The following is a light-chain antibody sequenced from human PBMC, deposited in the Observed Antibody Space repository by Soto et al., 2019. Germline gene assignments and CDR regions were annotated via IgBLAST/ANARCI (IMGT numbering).Light chain of an antibody. CDR3: SSYAGSIYV. CDR1: NSDVGGYNF. CDR2: EVN. V-gene: IGLV2-8*01. Sequence: QSALTQPPSASGSPGQSVTVSCTGTNSDVGGYNFVSWYQHHPGKAPKLMIYEVNKRPSGVPYRFSGSKSGNTASLTISGLQTDDEADYFCSSYAGSIYVFGSGTKLTV. J-gene: IGLJ1*01.